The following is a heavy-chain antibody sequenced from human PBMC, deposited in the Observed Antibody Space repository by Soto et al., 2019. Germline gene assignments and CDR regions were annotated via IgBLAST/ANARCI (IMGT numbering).Heavy chain of an antibody. J-gene: IGHJ4*02. CDR3: ASGNCGYICYHDY. D-gene: IGHD5-12*01. CDR2: INTGNGNT. Sequence: ASVKVSCKPSGYAFTSYLLYWVRQAPGQRLEWMGWINTGNGNTKYSQKFQGRVTITRDTSASTAYMELSSLTSEDTAVYYCASGNCGYICYHDYWGQGTLVPVSS. V-gene: IGHV1-3*04. CDR1: GYAFTSYL.